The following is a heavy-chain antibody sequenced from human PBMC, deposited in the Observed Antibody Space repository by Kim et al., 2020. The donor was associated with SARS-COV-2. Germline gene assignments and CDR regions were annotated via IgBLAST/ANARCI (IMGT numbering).Heavy chain of an antibody. CDR2: IYYSGST. CDR3: ARLRRNGNDVGFDY. Sequence: SETLSLTCTVSGGSISSSSYYWGWIRQPPGKGLEWIGSIYYSGSTYYNPSLKSRITISVDTSKNQFSLKRSSVTAADTAVYYCARLRRNGNDVGFDYWGPGTLVTVSS. CDR1: GGSISSSSYY. J-gene: IGHJ4*02. V-gene: IGHV4-39*01. D-gene: IGHD1-1*01.